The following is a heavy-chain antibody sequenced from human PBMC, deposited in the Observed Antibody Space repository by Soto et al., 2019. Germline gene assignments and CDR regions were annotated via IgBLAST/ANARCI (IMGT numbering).Heavy chain of an antibody. CDR2: ISSSSSTI. Sequence: GGSLRLSCAASGFTFSSYSMNWVRQAPGKGLEWVSYISSSSSTIYYAGSVKGRFTISRDNAKNSLYLQMNSLRDEDTAVYYCARDHCSGGSCYRGYYGMDVWGQGTTVTVSS. CDR1: GFTFSSYS. J-gene: IGHJ6*02. D-gene: IGHD2-15*01. CDR3: ARDHCSGGSCYRGYYGMDV. V-gene: IGHV3-48*02.